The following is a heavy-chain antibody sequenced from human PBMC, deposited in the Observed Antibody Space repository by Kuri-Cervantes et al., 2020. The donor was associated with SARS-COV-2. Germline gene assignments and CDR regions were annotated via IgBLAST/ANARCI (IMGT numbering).Heavy chain of an antibody. D-gene: IGHD3-3*01. CDR3: ARDLDDFWSGNEFMDV. V-gene: IGHV4-39*02. CDR1: GDSISSSRYY. J-gene: IGHJ6*03. Sequence: SETLSLTCTVSGDSISSSRYYWGWIRQPPGKGLEWIGSMYYSGSTYYNPSLKSRLTISVDTSKNQFSLKLSSVTAADTAVYYCARDLDDFWSGNEFMDVWGKGTTVTVSS. CDR2: MYYSGST.